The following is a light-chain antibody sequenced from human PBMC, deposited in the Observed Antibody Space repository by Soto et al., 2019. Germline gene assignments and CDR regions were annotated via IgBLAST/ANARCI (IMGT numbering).Light chain of an antibody. V-gene: IGKV1D-13*01. CDR3: QQFNHYPL. J-gene: IGKJ5*01. CDR2: DAS. CDR1: QGISSA. Sequence: AVRVTQSPSSLSATVGDRVTITCRASQGISSALAWYQQKPGKAPKLLIYDASSLESGVPSRFSGSGSGTDFPLTISSLQPEDFATYYCQQFNHYPLFGQGTRLENK.